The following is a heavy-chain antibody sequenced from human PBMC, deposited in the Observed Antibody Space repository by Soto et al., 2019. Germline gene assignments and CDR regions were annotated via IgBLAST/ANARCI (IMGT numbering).Heavy chain of an antibody. V-gene: IGHV1-69*01. J-gene: IGHJ6*02. D-gene: IGHD2-2*01. CDR3: ARDLNIAVVVPPDYYGMDV. CDR1: GGTFSSYA. CDR2: IIPIFGTA. Sequence: QVQLVQSGAEVKKPGSSVKVSCKASGGTFSSYAISWVRQAPGQGLEWMGGIIPIFGTANYAQKFQGRVTITADESTSTAYMELSSLRSEDTAVYYCARDLNIAVVVPPDYYGMDVWGQGTTVTVSS.